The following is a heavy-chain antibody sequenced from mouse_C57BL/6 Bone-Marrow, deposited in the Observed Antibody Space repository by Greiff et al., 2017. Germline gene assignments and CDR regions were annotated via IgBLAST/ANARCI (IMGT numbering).Heavy chain of an antibody. V-gene: IGHV14-4*01. D-gene: IGHD2-4*01. CDR3: SLYYDYAWFAY. J-gene: IGHJ3*01. CDR2: IDPENGDT. Sequence: LVESGAELVRPGASVKLSCTASGFNIKDDYMHWVKQRPEQGLEWIGWIDPENGDTEYASKFQGKATITADTSSNTAYLQLSSLTSEDTAVYYCSLYYDYAWFAYWGQGTLVTVSA. CDR1: GFNIKDDY.